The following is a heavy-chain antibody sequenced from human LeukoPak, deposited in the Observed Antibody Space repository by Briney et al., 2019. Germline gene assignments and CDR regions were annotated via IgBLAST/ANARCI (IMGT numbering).Heavy chain of an antibody. D-gene: IGHD3-22*01. CDR1: GYTFTSYG. Sequence: ASVKVSCKASGYTFTSYGISWVRQAPGQGLEWMGWISAYNGNTNYAQKLQGRVTMITDTSTSTAYMELRSLRSDDTAVYYCARLSTDSSGYYYVWWFDPWGQGTLVTVSS. V-gene: IGHV1-18*01. CDR3: ARLSTDSSGYYYVWWFDP. CDR2: ISAYNGNT. J-gene: IGHJ5*02.